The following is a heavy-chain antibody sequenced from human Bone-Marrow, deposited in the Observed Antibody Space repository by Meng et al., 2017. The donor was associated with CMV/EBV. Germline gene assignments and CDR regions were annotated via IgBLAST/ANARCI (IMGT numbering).Heavy chain of an antibody. CDR3: ARGGSIGVVIGYYYYYGMDV. CDR1: GGSVSSGSYY. Sequence: SEPLSLTCTVSGGSVSSGSYYWSWIRQPPGKGLEWIGYIYYSGSTNYNPSLKRRVTISVGKSKNQFTLKLSSVPAADTAVYSFARGGSIGVVIGYYYYYGMDVWGQGTTVTVSS. V-gene: IGHV4-61*01. J-gene: IGHJ6*02. CDR2: IYYSGST. D-gene: IGHD2-21*01.